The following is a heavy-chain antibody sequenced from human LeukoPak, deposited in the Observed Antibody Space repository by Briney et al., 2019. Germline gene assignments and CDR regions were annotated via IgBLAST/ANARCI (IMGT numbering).Heavy chain of an antibody. CDR3: ASQDPRVVXXAKWGYYYYYGMDV. Sequence: RASVKVSCKASGYTFTGYYMHWVRQAPGQGLEWMGWINPNSGGTNYAQKFQGRVTMTRDTSISTAYMELSRLRSDDTAVYYCASQDPRVVXXAKWGYYYYYGMDVWGQGTTVTVSS. V-gene: IGHV1-2*02. CDR1: GYTFTGYY. CDR2: INPNSGGT. D-gene: IGHD2-2*01. J-gene: IGHJ6*02.